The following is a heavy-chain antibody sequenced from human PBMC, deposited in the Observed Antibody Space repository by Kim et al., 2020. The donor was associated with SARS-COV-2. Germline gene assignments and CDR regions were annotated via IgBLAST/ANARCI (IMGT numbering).Heavy chain of an antibody. D-gene: IGHD6-13*01. Sequence: GGSLRLSCAASGFTFDDYAMHWVRQAPGKGLEWVSGISWNSGSIGYADSVKGRFTISRDNAKNSLYLQMNSLRAEDTALYYCAKDMSAAGMSGNRRNYYYYYGMDVWGQGTTVTVSS. V-gene: IGHV3-9*01. CDR3: AKDMSAAGMSGNRRNYYYYYGMDV. CDR1: GFTFDDYA. CDR2: ISWNSGSI. J-gene: IGHJ6*02.